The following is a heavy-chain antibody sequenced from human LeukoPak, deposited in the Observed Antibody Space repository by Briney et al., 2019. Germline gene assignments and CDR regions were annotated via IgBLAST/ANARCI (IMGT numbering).Heavy chain of an antibody. CDR2: INPNSRDT. J-gene: IGHJ4*02. V-gene: IGHV1-2*02. D-gene: IGHD1-14*01. Sequence: ASVKVSCKASGHTLTDSYIHWMRQAPGQGLEWMGWINPNSRDTNWVQKFQGRVTLTRDTSTSTAYMEQSSLRSDDTAVYYCARGLTTGFDFWGQGTLVTVSS. CDR1: GHTLTDSY. CDR3: ARGLTTGFDF.